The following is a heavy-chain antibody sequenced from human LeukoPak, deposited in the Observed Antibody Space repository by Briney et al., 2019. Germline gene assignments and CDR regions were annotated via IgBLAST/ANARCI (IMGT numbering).Heavy chain of an antibody. J-gene: IGHJ4*02. CDR3: ARDSRPTYYDYVWGSYRTPPEYYFDY. V-gene: IGHV3-21*01. CDR1: GFTFSSYS. Sequence: GGSLRLSCAASGFTFSSYSMNWVRQAPGKGLEWVSSISSSSSYIYYADSVKGRFTISRDNAKNSLYLQMNSLRAEDTAVYYCARDSRPTYYDYVWGSYRTPPEYYFDYWGQGTLVTVSS. D-gene: IGHD3-16*02. CDR2: ISSSSSYI.